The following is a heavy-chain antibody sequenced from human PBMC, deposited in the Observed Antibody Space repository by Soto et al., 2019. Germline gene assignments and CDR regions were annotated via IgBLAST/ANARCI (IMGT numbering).Heavy chain of an antibody. CDR1: GFTFSSYA. CDR2: ISGSGGST. CDR3: AKDEMATILALREALIHFDY. V-gene: IGHV3-23*01. D-gene: IGHD5-12*01. Sequence: GGSLRLSCAASGFTFSSYAMSWVRQAPGKGLEWVSAISGSGGSTYYADSVKGRFTISRDNSKNTLYLQMNSLRAEDTAVYYCAKDEMATILALREALIHFDYWGQGTLVTVSS. J-gene: IGHJ4*02.